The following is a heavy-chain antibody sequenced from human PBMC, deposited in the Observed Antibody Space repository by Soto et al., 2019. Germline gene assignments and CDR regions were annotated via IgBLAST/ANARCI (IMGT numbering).Heavy chain of an antibody. V-gene: IGHV4-31*03. CDR3: ASNIPYYYDSSGSPYGMDV. J-gene: IGHJ6*02. D-gene: IGHD3-22*01. Sequence: TLSLTCTVSGGSISSGGYYWSWIRQHPGKGLEWIGYIYYSGSTYYNPSLKSRVTISVDASKNQFSLKLSSVTAADTAVYYCASNIPYYYDSSGSPYGMDVWGQGTTVTVSS. CDR2: IYYSGST. CDR1: GGSISSGGYY.